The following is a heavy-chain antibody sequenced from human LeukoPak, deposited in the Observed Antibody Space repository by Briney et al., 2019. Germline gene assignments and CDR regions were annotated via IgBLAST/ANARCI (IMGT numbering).Heavy chain of an antibody. D-gene: IGHD2-2*02. CDR3: ARGRRYCSSTSCYTAPRSGNWFDP. J-gene: IGHJ5*02. V-gene: IGHV4-34*01. CDR1: GGSFSGYY. CDR2: INHSGST. Sequence: SETLSLTCAVYGGSFSGYYWSWIRQPPGKGLEWIGEINHSGSTNYNPSLKSRVTISVDTSKNQFSLKLSSVTAADTAVYYCARGRRYCSSTSCYTAPRSGNWFDPWGQGTLVTVSS.